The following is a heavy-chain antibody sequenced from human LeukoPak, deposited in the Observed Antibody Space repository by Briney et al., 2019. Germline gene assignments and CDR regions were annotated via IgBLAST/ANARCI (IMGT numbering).Heavy chain of an antibody. D-gene: IGHD6-6*01. J-gene: IGHJ4*02. CDR2: INHSGST. CDR1: GGPFGGYY. CDR3: ASRGIAARLGYYFDY. V-gene: IGHV4-34*01. Sequence: SETLSLTCAVYGGPFGGYYWSWIRQPPGKGLEWIGEINHSGSTNYNPSLKSRVTISVDTSKNQFSLKLSSVTAADTAVYYCASRGIAARLGYYFDYWGQGTLVTVSS.